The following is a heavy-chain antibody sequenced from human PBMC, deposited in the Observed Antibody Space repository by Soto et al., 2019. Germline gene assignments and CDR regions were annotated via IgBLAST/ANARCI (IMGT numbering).Heavy chain of an antibody. Sequence: GGSLRLSCAASGFTFSTHSMNWVRQAPGKGLEWVSSISGSSLYIYQADSVKGRFTISRDNAKNSPYLQMDSLRAEDTAVYYCARDVYGDYSFDYWGQGTLVTVSS. J-gene: IGHJ4*02. CDR3: ARDVYGDYSFDY. V-gene: IGHV3-21*01. CDR2: ISGSSLYI. CDR1: GFTFSTHS. D-gene: IGHD4-17*01.